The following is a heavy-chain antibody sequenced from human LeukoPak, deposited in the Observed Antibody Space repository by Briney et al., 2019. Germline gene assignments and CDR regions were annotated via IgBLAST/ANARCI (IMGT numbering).Heavy chain of an antibody. Sequence: KISCKGSGSSFTSYWIGGVRQMPGKGREWMGIIDPGDSDTRYSPSFQGRVTISADKSRSIASLQWRSLKASDTAIYYCARAGTYYYYHMDVWGKGTTVTVFS. CDR1: GSSFTSYW. V-gene: IGHV5-51*01. J-gene: IGHJ6*03. CDR3: ARAGTYYYYHMDV. CDR2: IDPGDSDT. D-gene: IGHD6-19*01.